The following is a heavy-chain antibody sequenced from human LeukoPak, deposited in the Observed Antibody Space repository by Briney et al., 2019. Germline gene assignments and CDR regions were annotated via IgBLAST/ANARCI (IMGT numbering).Heavy chain of an antibody. CDR3: ASRGRHSSGYFI. Sequence: PSQTLSLTCAVSGGSISSGGYSWSWIRQPPGKGLEWIGYIYHSGSTYYNPSLKSRVTISVDRSKNQFSLKLSSVTAADTAVYYCASRGRHSSGYFIWGQGTLVTVSS. CDR2: IYHSGST. D-gene: IGHD3-22*01. V-gene: IGHV4-30-2*01. CDR1: GGSISSGGYS. J-gene: IGHJ4*02.